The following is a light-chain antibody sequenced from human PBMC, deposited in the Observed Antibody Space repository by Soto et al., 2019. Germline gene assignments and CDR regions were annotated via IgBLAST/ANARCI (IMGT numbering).Light chain of an antibody. CDR1: SSDVGGYQY. CDR2: DVS. Sequence: QSALTQPASVSGCPGQAITISCTGTSSDVGGYQYVSWYPQHPGKAPKLRIYDVSNRPSGVSNRFSGSKSGNTASLTSAGLQAEDEADYYCSSYTSSSTLGVFGGGTQVNVL. J-gene: IGLJ3*02. V-gene: IGLV2-14*01. CDR3: SSYTSSSTLGV.